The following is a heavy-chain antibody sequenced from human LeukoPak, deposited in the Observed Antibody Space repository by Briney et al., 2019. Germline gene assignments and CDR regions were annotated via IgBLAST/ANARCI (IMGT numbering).Heavy chain of an antibody. Sequence: ASVKVSCKASGYTFTGYYMHWVRQAPGQGLEWMGWINPNSGGTNYAQKFQGRVTMTRDTSISTAYMELSRLRSDDTAVYYCARGPDCSSTSCYDWVWFDPWGQGTLVTVSS. CDR2: INPNSGGT. CDR3: ARGPDCSSTSCYDWVWFDP. J-gene: IGHJ5*02. CDR1: GYTFTGYY. V-gene: IGHV1-2*02. D-gene: IGHD2-2*01.